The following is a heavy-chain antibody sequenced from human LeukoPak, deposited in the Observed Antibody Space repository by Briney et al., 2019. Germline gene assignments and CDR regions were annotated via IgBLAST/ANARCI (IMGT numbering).Heavy chain of an antibody. CDR2: IYPGDSDT. Sequence: GESLMISLKGSGYRLTSYWLGWVRQVPGKGLGWVWIIYPGDSDTRYSPSFQGQVSISADKSISTAYLQWSSLKATDTAMYYCARPQLNIAMAGGDYWGQGTLVTVSS. V-gene: IGHV5-51*01. D-gene: IGHD5-24*01. CDR1: GYRLTSYW. CDR3: ARPQLNIAMAGGDY. J-gene: IGHJ4*02.